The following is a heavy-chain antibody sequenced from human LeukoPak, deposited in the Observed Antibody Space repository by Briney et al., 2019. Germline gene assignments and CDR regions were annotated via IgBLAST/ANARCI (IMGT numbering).Heavy chain of an antibody. Sequence: ASVKVSCKVSGYTLTELSVHWVRQAPGKGLEWMGNFDPKDGDTIYAQRFQGRVTMTEDTSTHTAYMELSSLRSEDTAVYFCARGVGGLGNMDVWGKGTTVIIS. CDR3: ARGVGGLGNMDV. V-gene: IGHV1-24*01. D-gene: IGHD3-16*01. CDR1: GYTLTELS. J-gene: IGHJ6*03. CDR2: FDPKDGDT.